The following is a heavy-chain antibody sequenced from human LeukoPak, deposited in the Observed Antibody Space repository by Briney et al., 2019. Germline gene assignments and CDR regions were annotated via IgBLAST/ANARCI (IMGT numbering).Heavy chain of an antibody. D-gene: IGHD6-19*01. CDR2: IYHSGST. CDR3: ARVIGGWYYFDY. CDR1: GDSISSSNW. Sequence: PSETLSLTCAVSGDSISSSNWWSWVRQPPGKGLEWIGEIYHSGSTNYNPSLKSRVTISVDKSKNQFSLKLSSVTAADTAVYYCARVIGGWYYFDYWGQGTLVTVSS. V-gene: IGHV4-4*02. J-gene: IGHJ4*02.